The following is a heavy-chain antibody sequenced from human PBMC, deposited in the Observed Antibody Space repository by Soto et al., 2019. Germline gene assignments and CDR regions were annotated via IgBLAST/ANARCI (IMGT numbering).Heavy chain of an antibody. CDR2: INHSGST. Sequence: PSETLYLTCAVYGGSFSGYYWSWIRQPPGKGLEWIGEINHSGSTNYNPSLKSRVTISVDTSKNQFSLKLSSVTAADTAVYYCARARQITYYYDSSDYYPYYFDYWGQGTLVTVSS. J-gene: IGHJ4*02. V-gene: IGHV4-34*01. D-gene: IGHD3-22*01. CDR3: ARARQITYYYDSSDYYPYYFDY. CDR1: GGSFSGYY.